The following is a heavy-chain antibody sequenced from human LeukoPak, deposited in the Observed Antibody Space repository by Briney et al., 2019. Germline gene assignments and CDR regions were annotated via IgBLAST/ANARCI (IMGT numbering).Heavy chain of an antibody. Sequence: SETLSLTCTVSGGSIISSEYHWGWVRQPPGKGLEWSGTICYSGNTDYNPSLRSRGTISVGTPNNQFSLRLGSVTAADTAVYHCARHCCSGPAKRVFDIWGQGTMVTVSS. CDR1: GGSIISSEYH. CDR3: ARHCCSGPAKRVFDI. J-gene: IGHJ3*02. D-gene: IGHD2-15*01. V-gene: IGHV4-39*01. CDR2: ICYSGNT.